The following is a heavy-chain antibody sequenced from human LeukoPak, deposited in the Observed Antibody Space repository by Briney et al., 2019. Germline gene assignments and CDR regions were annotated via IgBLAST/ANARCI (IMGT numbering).Heavy chain of an antibody. Sequence: ASVKVSCKASGYTFTSYYMHWVRQAPGQGPEWMGIINPSGGSTSYAQKFQGRVTMTRDTSTSTVYMELSSLRSEDTAVYYCARQFRDIVVVPAHDAFDIWGQGTMVTVSS. CDR1: GYTFTSYY. CDR2: INPSGGST. D-gene: IGHD2-2*01. V-gene: IGHV1-46*01. J-gene: IGHJ3*02. CDR3: ARQFRDIVVVPAHDAFDI.